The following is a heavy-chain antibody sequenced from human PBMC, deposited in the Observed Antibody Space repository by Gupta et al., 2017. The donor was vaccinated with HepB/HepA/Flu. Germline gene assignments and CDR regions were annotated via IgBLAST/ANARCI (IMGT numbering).Heavy chain of an antibody. CDR3: ARETAVAGADY. J-gene: IGHJ4*02. Sequence: EVHLVESGGALARPGGSVILPGAASGSTVSRAWIHWVRQSPGKGLVLVSHINGDGSRTTYADSVKCRFTISKDNAKNTLYLQMNSRRVEDTAVYYCARETAVAGADYWGQGTLVTVSS. D-gene: IGHD4-23*01. CDR2: INGDGSRT. CDR1: GSTVSRAW. V-gene: IGHV3-74*03.